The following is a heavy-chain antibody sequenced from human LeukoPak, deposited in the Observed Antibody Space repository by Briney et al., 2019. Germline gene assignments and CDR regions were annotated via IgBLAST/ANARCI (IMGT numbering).Heavy chain of an antibody. D-gene: IGHD5-12*01. CDR2: IIPIFVTA. Sequence: ASVKVSCKASVGTFSSYAISWVRQAPGQGLEWMGGIIPIFVTANYAQKFHGRVTITADKSTSTAYMELSSLRSEDTAVYYCARDGGGYSGYDLLNPYYGMDVWGKGTTVTVSS. CDR3: ARDGGGYSGYDLLNPYYGMDV. CDR1: VGTFSSYA. V-gene: IGHV1-69*06. J-gene: IGHJ6*04.